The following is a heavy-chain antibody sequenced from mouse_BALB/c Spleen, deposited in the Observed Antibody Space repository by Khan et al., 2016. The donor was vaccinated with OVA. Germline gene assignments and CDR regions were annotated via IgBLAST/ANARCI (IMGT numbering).Heavy chain of an antibody. V-gene: IGHV3-2*02. CDR3: ARGNYYGYYFDY. D-gene: IGHD1-1*01. J-gene: IGHJ2*01. CDR2: ISYSGVT. Sequence: DVQLQESGPGLVKPSQSLSLTCTVTGYSITSGYAWNWIRQFPGNKLEWMGYISYSGVTSYTPSLKSRISITRDTSKNQFFLQFKSVTTEDTATYYCARGNYYGYYFDYWGQGTTLTVSS. CDR1: GYSITSGYA.